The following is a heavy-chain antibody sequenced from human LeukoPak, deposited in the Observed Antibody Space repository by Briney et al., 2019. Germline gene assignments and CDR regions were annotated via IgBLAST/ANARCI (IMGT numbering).Heavy chain of an antibody. J-gene: IGHJ3*02. CDR1: GFTFDDYA. V-gene: IGHV3-9*03. CDR2: ISWNSGSI. D-gene: IGHD1-26*01. Sequence: SLRLSCAASGFTFDDYAMHWVRQAPGKGLEWVSGISWNSGSIGYADSVKGRFTISRDNAKNSLYLQMNSLRAEDMALYYCAKDRGSYFPGAFDIWGQGTMVTVS. CDR3: AKDRGSYFPGAFDI.